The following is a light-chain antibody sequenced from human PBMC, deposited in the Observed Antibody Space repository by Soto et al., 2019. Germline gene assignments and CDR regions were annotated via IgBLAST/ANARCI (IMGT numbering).Light chain of an antibody. CDR3: QQYGSLSWT. CDR1: QSISAW. CDR2: KAS. J-gene: IGKJ1*01. Sequence: MTQSTYNLSASVGDRVSINCRASQSISAWLAWYQQKPGKAPRLLIYKASTLEIGVPSRFSGSGSGTDFTLTISRLQPEDFALYYWQQYGSLSWTFGQGTKVDIK. V-gene: IGKV1-5*03.